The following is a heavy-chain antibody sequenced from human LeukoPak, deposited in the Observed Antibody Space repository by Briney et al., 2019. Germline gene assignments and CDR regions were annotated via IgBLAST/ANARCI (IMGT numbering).Heavy chain of an antibody. Sequence: PGGSLRLSCAASGFTFSNYWMSWVRQAPGKGLEWVAHIRQDGSEKYYVDSMRGRFTISRDNAKNSLYLQMSSLRAEETAVYYCARSTAGLDYGGRAPLPPVSS. V-gene: IGHV3-7*01. D-gene: IGHD6-13*01. CDR3: ARSTAGLDY. CDR2: IRQDGSEK. J-gene: IGHJ4*02. CDR1: GFTFSNYW.